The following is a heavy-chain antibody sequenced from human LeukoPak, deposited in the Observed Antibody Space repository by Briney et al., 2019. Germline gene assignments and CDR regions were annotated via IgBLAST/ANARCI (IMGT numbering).Heavy chain of an antibody. Sequence: ASETLSLTCAVYGGSFSGYYWSWIRQPPGKGLEWIGEINHSGSTNYNPSLKSRVTISVDTSKNQFSLKLSSVTAADTAVYYCARRDSRGAFDIWGQGTMVTVSS. V-gene: IGHV4-34*01. CDR1: GGSFSGYY. D-gene: IGHD3-22*01. J-gene: IGHJ3*02. CDR3: ARRDSRGAFDI. CDR2: INHSGST.